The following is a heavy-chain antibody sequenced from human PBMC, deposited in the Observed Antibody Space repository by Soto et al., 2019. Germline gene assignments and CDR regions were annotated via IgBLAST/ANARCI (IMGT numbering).Heavy chain of an antibody. V-gene: IGHV3-33*01. CDR1: GFTFSSYG. CDR3: ARDAWIQLWLRYGMDV. D-gene: IGHD5-18*01. CDR2: IWYDGSNK. J-gene: IGHJ6*02. Sequence: LRLSCAASGFTFSSYGMHWVRQAPGKGLEWVAVIWYDGSNKYYADSVKGRFTISRDNSKNTLYLQMNSLRAEDTAVYYCARDAWIQLWLRYGMDVWGQGTTVTVSS.